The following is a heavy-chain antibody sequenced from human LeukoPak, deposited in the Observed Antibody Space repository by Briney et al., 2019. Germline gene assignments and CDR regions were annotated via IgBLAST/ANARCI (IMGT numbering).Heavy chain of an antibody. CDR1: GFMFSNYG. Sequence: GGSLRLSCEASGFMFSNYGMHWVRQAPGKGLEWVAVISYDGSNKYYADSVKGRFTISRDNSKNTLYLQMNSLRAEDTAVYYCAKDRCSSTSCYGLDYWGQGTLVTVSS. D-gene: IGHD2-2*01. CDR3: AKDRCSSTSCYGLDY. J-gene: IGHJ4*02. CDR2: ISYDGSNK. V-gene: IGHV3-30*18.